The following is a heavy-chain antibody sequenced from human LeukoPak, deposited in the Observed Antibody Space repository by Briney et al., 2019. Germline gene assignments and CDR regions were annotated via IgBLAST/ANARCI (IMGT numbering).Heavy chain of an antibody. CDR1: GYTFTSYG. Sequence: GASVKVSCKASGYTFTSYGISWVRQAPGQGLEWMGWISAYNGNTNYAQKLQGRVTMTTDTSTSTAYMELRSLRSDDTAVYYCARSRQFGELWGTSGTFYFDYWGQGTLVTVSS. V-gene: IGHV1-18*01. J-gene: IGHJ4*02. CDR3: ARSRQFGELWGTSGTFYFDY. D-gene: IGHD3-10*01. CDR2: ISAYNGNT.